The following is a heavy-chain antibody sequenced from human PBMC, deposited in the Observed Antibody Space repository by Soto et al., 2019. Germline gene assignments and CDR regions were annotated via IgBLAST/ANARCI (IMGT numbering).Heavy chain of an antibody. V-gene: IGHV3-7*03. CDR2: IKEDGSEK. Sequence: GGSLRLACSASVFTFSGYWMTWVRQAPGKGLEWVANIKEDGSEKYYVDSVKGRFTISRDNPKNSLYLQMNSLRADDTAVYYCARPLYGSGSVWFDPWGQGTLVTVSS. CDR1: VFTFSGYW. D-gene: IGHD3-10*01. CDR3: ARPLYGSGSVWFDP. J-gene: IGHJ5*02.